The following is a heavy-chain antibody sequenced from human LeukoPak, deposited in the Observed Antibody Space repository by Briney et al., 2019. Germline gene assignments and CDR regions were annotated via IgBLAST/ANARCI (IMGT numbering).Heavy chain of an antibody. CDR1: GYTFTGYY. J-gene: IGHJ6*03. V-gene: IGHV1-2*02. CDR3: ARGDGYCSGGSCYSRNYYYNMDV. Sequence: ASVKVSCKASGYTFTGYYMHWVRQAPGQGLEWMGWINPNSGGTNYAQKFQGRVTMTRDTSISTAYMELSRLRSDDAAVYYCARGDGYCSGGSCYSRNYYYNMDVWGKGTTVTVSS. CDR2: INPNSGGT. D-gene: IGHD2-15*01.